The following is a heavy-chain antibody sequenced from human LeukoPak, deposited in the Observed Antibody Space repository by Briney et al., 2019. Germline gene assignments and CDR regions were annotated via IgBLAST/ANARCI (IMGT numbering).Heavy chain of an antibody. Sequence: SETLSLTCTVSGGSISSSSYYWGWIRQPPGKGLEWIGEINHSGSTNYNPSLKSRVTISVDTSKNQFSLKLSSVTAADTAVYYCARGLAVYCSSTSCSPFDYWGQGTLVTVSS. CDR1: GGSISSSSYY. V-gene: IGHV4-39*07. CDR3: ARGLAVYCSSTSCSPFDY. J-gene: IGHJ4*02. CDR2: INHSGST. D-gene: IGHD2-2*01.